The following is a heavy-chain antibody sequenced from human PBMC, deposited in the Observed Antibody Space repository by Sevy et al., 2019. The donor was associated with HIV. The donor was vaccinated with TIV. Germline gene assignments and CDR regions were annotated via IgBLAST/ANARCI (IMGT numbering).Heavy chain of an antibody. J-gene: IGHJ4*02. CDR3: ARDHRVTNYYDSSGYFCYFDY. Sequence: ASVKVSCKASGYTFTSYYMHWVRQAPGQGLEWMGIINPSGGSTSYAQKFQGRVTMTRDTSTSTVYMELSRLRSEDTAVYYCARDHRVTNYYDSSGYFCYFDYWGQGTLVTVSS. CDR1: GYTFTSYY. V-gene: IGHV1-46*01. CDR2: INPSGGST. D-gene: IGHD3-22*01.